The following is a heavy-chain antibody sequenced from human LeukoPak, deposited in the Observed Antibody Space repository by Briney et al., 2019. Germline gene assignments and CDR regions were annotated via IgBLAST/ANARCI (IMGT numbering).Heavy chain of an antibody. J-gene: IGHJ6*03. D-gene: IGHD1-26*01. Sequence: PSETLSLTCAVYGGSFSGYYWSWIRQPPGKGLEWIGEINHSGSTNYNPSLKSRVTISVDTSKNQFSLKLSSVTAADTAVYYCARRARPDSGIWGYYYYYMDVWGKGTTVTVSS. CDR1: GGSFSGYY. CDR2: INHSGST. V-gene: IGHV4-34*01. CDR3: ARRARPDSGIWGYYYYYMDV.